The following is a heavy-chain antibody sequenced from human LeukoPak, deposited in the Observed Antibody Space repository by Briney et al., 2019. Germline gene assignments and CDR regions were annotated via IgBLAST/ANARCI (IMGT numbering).Heavy chain of an antibody. CDR3: ARQASYDILTGSYYYYYMDV. CDR2: IYPGDSDT. D-gene: IGHD3-9*01. CDR1: GYSFTSYW. V-gene: IGHV5-51*01. J-gene: IGHJ6*03. Sequence: LGESLKISCKGSGYSFTSYWIGWVRQMPGKGLEWMGIIYPGDSDTRYSPSFQGQVTISADKSISTAYPQWSSLKASDTAMYYCARQASYDILTGSYYYYYMDVWGKGTTVTVSS.